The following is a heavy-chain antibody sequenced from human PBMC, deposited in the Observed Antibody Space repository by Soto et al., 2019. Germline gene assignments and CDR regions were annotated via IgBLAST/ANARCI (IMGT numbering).Heavy chain of an antibody. Sequence: SEALSLTCTVSGGSISNYYCTWIRQPAGKGLEWIGRIYTSGSTNYNPSLKSRVTLSVDTSKNQFSLKLSSVTAADTALYYCARQTTYSSSWFDYWGHGTLVIVSS. CDR1: GGSISNYY. V-gene: IGHV4-4*07. CDR2: IYTSGST. J-gene: IGHJ5*01. D-gene: IGHD2-2*01. CDR3: ARQTTYSSSWFDY.